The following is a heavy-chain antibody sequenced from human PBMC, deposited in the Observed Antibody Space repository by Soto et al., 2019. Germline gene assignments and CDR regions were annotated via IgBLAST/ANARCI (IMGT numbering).Heavy chain of an antibody. CDR2: INDGNGKS. J-gene: IGHJ5*02. V-gene: IGHV1-3*01. D-gene: IGHD2-15*01. Sequence: ASVKVSCKASGYTFTSYAMHWVRQAPGQRLEWMGWINDGNGKSIYSQKFQGRVTITRDTSASTAYMEPISLRSEDTAVYYCARDPCSGGSCFSNWFDPWGQGTLVTVSS. CDR3: ARDPCSGGSCFSNWFDP. CDR1: GYTFTSYA.